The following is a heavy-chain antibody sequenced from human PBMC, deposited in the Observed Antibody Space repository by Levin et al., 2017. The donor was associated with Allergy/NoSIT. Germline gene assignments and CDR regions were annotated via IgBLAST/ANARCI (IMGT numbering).Heavy chain of an antibody. CDR3: AQDRGGSYFGS. D-gene: IGHD3-10*01. CDR2: IGSGDDT. CDR1: GFAFSNYA. V-gene: IGHV3-23*01. Sequence: GGSLRLSCAASGFAFSNYAMSWVRQPPGKGLEWVSAIGSGDDTHYADSLKGRFTISRDNSKNTVYLQVNSLRVDDTAIYYCAQDRGGSYFGSWGQGTLVTVSS. J-gene: IGHJ4*02.